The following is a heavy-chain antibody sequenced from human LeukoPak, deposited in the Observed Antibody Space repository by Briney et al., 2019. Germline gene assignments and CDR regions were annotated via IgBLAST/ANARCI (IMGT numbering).Heavy chain of an antibody. D-gene: IGHD6-19*01. Sequence: SETLSLTCTVSGGSISSSPYYWGWIRQPPGKGLEWIGNVYYSGSTYYNPSLKTRVTISVDTSKNQFSLKPTSVTAADTAVYYCARHASVDGNWPRPLDYWGQGSLVTVSS. V-gene: IGHV4-39*01. J-gene: IGHJ4*02. CDR3: ARHASVDGNWPRPLDY. CDR1: GGSISSSPYY. CDR2: VYYSGST.